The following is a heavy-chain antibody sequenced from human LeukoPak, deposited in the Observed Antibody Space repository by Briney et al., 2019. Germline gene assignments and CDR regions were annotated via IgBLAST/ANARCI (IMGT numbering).Heavy chain of an antibody. V-gene: IGHV4-59*01. CDR2: VYYSGST. D-gene: IGHD1-1*01. Sequence: SETLSLTCTVSGGSISTFYWSWIRQLPGKGLEWIGYVYYSGSTNYNPSLKSRVTISVDTSKNQFSLNLSSVTAADTAVYYCARTTHLWFDPWGQGTLVTVSS. J-gene: IGHJ5*02. CDR1: GGSISTFY. CDR3: ARTTHLWFDP.